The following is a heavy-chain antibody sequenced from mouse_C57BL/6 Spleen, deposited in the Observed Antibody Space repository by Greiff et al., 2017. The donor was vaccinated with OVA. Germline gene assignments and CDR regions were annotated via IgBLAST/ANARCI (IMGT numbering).Heavy chain of an antibody. J-gene: IGHJ2*01. V-gene: IGHV1-59*01. CDR3: ARRGVYYGSSYNFDY. CDR2: IDPSDSYT. CDR1: GYTFTSYW. Sequence: QVQLQQPGAELVRPGTSVKLSCKASGYTFTSYWMHWVKQRPGQGLEWIGVIDPSDSYTNYNQKFKGKATLTVDTSSSTAYMQLSSLTSEDSAVYYCARRGVYYGSSYNFDYWGQGTTLTVSS. D-gene: IGHD1-1*01.